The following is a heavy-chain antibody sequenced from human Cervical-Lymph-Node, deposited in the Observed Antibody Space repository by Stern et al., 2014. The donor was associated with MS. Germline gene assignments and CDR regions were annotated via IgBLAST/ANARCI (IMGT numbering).Heavy chain of an antibody. V-gene: IGHV1-46*01. CDR2: IHPGGDTT. CDR3: ARDNNAFDI. J-gene: IGHJ3*02. CDR1: GYTFTSYY. Sequence: QVQLGQSGAEVKKPGASVKLSCKTSGYTFTSYYMHWVRQAPGQGLEWMGMIHPGGDTTAYAQDFQGRVTVASDTSTSTVYMELSSLRSEDTAVYYCARDNNAFDIWGQGTMVTVSS.